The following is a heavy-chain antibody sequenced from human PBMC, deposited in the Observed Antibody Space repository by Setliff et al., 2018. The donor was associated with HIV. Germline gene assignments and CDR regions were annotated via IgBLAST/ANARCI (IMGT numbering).Heavy chain of an antibody. CDR2: ISWNRGTI. J-gene: IGHJ4*02. V-gene: IGHV3-9*01. CDR3: AKGSRAYKAPLDY. CDR1: GFTLDEYA. Sequence: HPGGSLRLSCAASGFTLDEYAMYWVRQAPGKGLELVSSISWNRGTIGYVDSVKGRFTISRDDARNSLYLQMNSLRPEDTALYYCAKGSRAYKAPLDYWGLGTLVTVSS. D-gene: IGHD1-1*01.